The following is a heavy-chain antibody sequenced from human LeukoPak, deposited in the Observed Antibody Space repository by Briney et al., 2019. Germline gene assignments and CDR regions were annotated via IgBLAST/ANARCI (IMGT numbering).Heavy chain of an antibody. CDR3: ATSDDSSGSD. CDR1: GFTFSGYW. J-gene: IGHJ4*02. D-gene: IGHD3-22*01. V-gene: IGHV3-7*01. Sequence: GGSLRLSCAASGFTFSGYWMSWVRQAPGKGLEWVANINLDGSVRHYVDSARGRFTISRDNAENSLYQQMNSLRAEDTALYYCATSDDSSGSDWGQGTLVTVSS. CDR2: INLDGSVR.